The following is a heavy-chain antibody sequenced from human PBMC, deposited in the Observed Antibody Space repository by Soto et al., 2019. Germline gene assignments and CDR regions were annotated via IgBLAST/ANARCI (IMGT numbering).Heavy chain of an antibody. CDR2: IYYSGGT. V-gene: IGHV4-31*02. D-gene: IGHD3-22*01. CDR3: ARAPSKGYYYVHLIVYFDY. CDR1: GASIGSGDYY. J-gene: IGHJ4*02. Sequence: TLSLTCTVSGASIGSGDYYWSWIRQHPGKGLEWIGYIYYSGGTYYNPSLKSRVTISVDTSKNLFSLELSSLTAADTAVYYCARAPSKGYYYVHLIVYFDYWGQGTLVTVSS.